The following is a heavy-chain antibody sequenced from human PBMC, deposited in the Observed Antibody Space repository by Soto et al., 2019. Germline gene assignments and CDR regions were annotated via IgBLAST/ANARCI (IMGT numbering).Heavy chain of an antibody. V-gene: IGHV4-59*11. CDR3: GGGGTTPASDH. J-gene: IGHJ4*02. D-gene: IGHD3-16*01. CDR2: MYYSGTT. CDR1: GGSITSRY. Sequence: PSETLSLTCTVSGGSITSRYWTWIRQPPGKGLEWIGYMYYSGTTNYNPSLKTRVSISADASKNQFSLRLTSVTAADTAVYYCGGGGTTPASDHWGQGTLVTVSS.